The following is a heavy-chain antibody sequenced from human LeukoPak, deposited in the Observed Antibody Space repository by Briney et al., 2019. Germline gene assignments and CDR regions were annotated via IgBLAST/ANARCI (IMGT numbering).Heavy chain of an antibody. CDR1: GFTFDDYA. D-gene: IGHD6-19*01. V-gene: IGHV3-9*01. J-gene: IGHJ4*02. CDR2: ISWNSGSI. Sequence: TGGSLRLSCAASGFTFDDYAMHWVRQAPGKGLEWVSGISWNSGSIGYADSVKGRFTISRDNAKNSLYLQMNSLRAEDTALYYCAKDPYSSGWLDYWGQGTLVTVSS. CDR3: AKDPYSSGWLDY.